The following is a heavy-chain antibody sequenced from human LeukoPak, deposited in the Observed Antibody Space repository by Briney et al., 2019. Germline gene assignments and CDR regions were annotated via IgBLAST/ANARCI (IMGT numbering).Heavy chain of an antibody. V-gene: IGHV1-2*02. CDR3: ARRHVSVSDYRGVGY. Sequence: ASVKVSCTASGYTFTGHNLHWVRQAPGQGLEWVSWINPNSGDTNYAQKFKGRVTMSRDTSISTAYMELSTLRSDDTAVFYWARRHVSVSDYRGVGYWGQGTLVTASS. D-gene: IGHD3-10*01. CDR1: GYTFTGHN. J-gene: IGHJ4*02. CDR2: INPNSGDT.